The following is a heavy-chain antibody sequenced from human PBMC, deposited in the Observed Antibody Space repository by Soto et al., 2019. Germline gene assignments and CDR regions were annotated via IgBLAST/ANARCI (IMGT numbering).Heavy chain of an antibody. Sequence: QVQLVQSGAEVKKPGASVKVSCKASGYTFTSYGISWVRQAPGQGLEWMGWISAYNGNTNYAQKLQGRVTMTTDTSPSTAYMELRSLRSDDTAVYYCARIYCSGGSCYGGGHFDYWGQGTLVTVSS. CDR2: ISAYNGNT. CDR3: ARIYCSGGSCYGGGHFDY. CDR1: GYTFTSYG. V-gene: IGHV1-18*01. J-gene: IGHJ4*02. D-gene: IGHD2-15*01.